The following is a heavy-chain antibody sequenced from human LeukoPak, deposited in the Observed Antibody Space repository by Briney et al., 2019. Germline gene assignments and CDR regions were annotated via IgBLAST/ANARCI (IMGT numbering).Heavy chain of an antibody. Sequence: SETLSLTCTVSGGSISSGGYYWSWIRQHPGKGLEWIGYTYYSGSTYYNPSLKSRVTISVDTSKNQFSLKLSSVTAADTAVYYCAGRLRVYAFDIWGQGTMVTVSS. CDR2: TYYSGST. CDR3: AGRLRVYAFDI. J-gene: IGHJ3*02. CDR1: GGSISSGGYY. V-gene: IGHV4-31*03. D-gene: IGHD4-17*01.